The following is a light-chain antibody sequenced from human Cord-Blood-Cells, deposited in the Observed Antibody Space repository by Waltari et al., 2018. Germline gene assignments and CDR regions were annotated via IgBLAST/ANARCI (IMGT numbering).Light chain of an antibody. J-gene: IGKJ1*01. Sequence: VLRMTQSPSLLSASTGDGMTISCRMRQGISSYLAWYQQKPGKAPELLIYAASTLQSGVPSRFSGSGSGTDFTLTISCLQSEGFATYYCQQYYSFPWTFGQGTKVEIK. CDR3: QQYYSFPWT. CDR1: QGISSY. V-gene: IGKV1D-8*01. CDR2: AAS.